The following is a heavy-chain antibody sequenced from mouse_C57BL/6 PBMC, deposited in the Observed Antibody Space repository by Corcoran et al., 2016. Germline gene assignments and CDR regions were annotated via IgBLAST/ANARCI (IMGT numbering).Heavy chain of an antibody. V-gene: IGHV1-19*01. J-gene: IGHJ2*01. CDR1: GYTFTDYY. CDR3: AREGRRYFDY. Sequence: EVQLQQSGPELVKPGASVKMSCKASGYTFTDYYMNWVKQSHGKSLEWIGVINPYNGGTSYNQKFKGKATLTVDKSSSTAYMELNSLTSEDSAVYYCAREGRRYFDYWGQGTTLTVSS. CDR2: INPYNGGT.